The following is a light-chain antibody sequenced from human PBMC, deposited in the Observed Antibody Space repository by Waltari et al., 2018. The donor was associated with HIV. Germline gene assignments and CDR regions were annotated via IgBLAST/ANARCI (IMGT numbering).Light chain of an antibody. Sequence: QSALTQPPSASGSPGQSVTISCTGTSSDIGAYNYVAWYQPYPGKAPKLMIYDVTKRPSGVPDRFSGSKSGNTASLTVSGLQAEDEADYYCASHAGSKDVFGGGTKLTVL. V-gene: IGLV2-8*01. CDR3: ASHAGSKDV. CDR1: SSDIGAYNY. CDR2: DVT. J-gene: IGLJ2*01.